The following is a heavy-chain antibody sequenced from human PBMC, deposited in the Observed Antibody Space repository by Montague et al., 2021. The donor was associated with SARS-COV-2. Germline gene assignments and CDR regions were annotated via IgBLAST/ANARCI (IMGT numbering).Heavy chain of an antibody. D-gene: IGHD3-22*01. V-gene: IGHV4-31*03. CDR3: ARVQGITMIVVVIGAFDI. Sequence: TLSLTCTVSGDSISSGGYYWSWICQHPGKGLEWIGYIYYSGSTYYNPSLKSRVTISVDTSKNQFSLKLSSVTAADTAVYYCARVQGITMIVVVIGAFDIWGQGTMVTVSS. CDR2: IYYSGST. CDR1: GDSISSGGYY. J-gene: IGHJ3*02.